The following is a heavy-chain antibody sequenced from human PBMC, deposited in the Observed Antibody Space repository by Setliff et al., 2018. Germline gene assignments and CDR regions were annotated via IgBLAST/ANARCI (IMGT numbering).Heavy chain of an antibody. CDR3: AKDISRYYYGMDV. CDR2: ISSSGSTI. V-gene: IGHV3-11*01. J-gene: IGHJ6*02. Sequence: GGSLRLSCAASGFTFSDYYMSWIRQAPGKGLEWVSYISSSGSTIYYADSVKGRFTISRDNSKNSLYLQMNSLRAEDTALYYCAKDISRYYYGMDVWGQGTTVTVSS. D-gene: IGHD3-9*01. CDR1: GFTFSDYY.